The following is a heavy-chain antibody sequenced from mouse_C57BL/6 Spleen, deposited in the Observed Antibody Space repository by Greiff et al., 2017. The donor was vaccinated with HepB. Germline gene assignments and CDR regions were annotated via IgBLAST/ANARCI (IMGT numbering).Heavy chain of an antibody. J-gene: IGHJ3*01. CDR3: ARGYYGSSYAGGFAY. V-gene: IGHV1-82*01. Sequence: VQLQQSGPELVKPGASVKISCKASGYAFSSSWMNWVKQRPGKGLEWIGRIYPGDGDTNYNGKFKGKATLTADKSSSTAYMQLSSLTSEDSAVYCCARGYYGSSYAGGFAYWGQGTLVTVSA. D-gene: IGHD1-1*01. CDR1: GYAFSSSW. CDR2: IYPGDGDT.